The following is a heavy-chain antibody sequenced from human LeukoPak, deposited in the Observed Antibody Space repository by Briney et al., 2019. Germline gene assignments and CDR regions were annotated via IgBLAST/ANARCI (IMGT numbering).Heavy chain of an antibody. CDR1: GYTFTNYD. Sequence: ASVKVSCKASGYTFTNYDFSWVRQTPGQGLEWMGWISAYNGNTNYAQKLQGRVTMTTDTSTSTAYMELRSLRSDDTAVYYCARKGSGFFDYWGQGTLVTVSS. CDR2: ISAYNGNT. J-gene: IGHJ4*02. D-gene: IGHD2-15*01. CDR3: ARKGSGFFDY. V-gene: IGHV1-18*01.